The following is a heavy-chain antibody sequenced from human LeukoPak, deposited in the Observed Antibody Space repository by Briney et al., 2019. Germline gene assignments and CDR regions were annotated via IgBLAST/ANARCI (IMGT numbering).Heavy chain of an antibody. J-gene: IGHJ4*02. CDR1: GFTFSSYA. CDR2: ISGSGGST. V-gene: IGHV3-23*01. D-gene: IGHD2-15*01. Sequence: GGSLRLSCAASGFTFSSYAMSWVRQAPGKGLEWVSAISGSGGSTYYADSVKGRFTISRDNAKNSLYLQMNSLRAEDTALYYCARSVAASRDYWGQGTLVTVSS. CDR3: ARSVAASRDY.